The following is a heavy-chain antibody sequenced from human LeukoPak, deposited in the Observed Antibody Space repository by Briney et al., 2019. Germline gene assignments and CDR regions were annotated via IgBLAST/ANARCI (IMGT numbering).Heavy chain of an antibody. CDR3: AKESTVVTFDF. V-gene: IGHV3-30*18. D-gene: IGHD4-23*01. Sequence: GGSLRLSCAASGLTFRSYGMHWVRQAPGKGLEWVAVISYDGIKKYYGDSVKGRFTISRDNSKNTLYLQMNSLRSEDTAVYYSAKESTVVTFDFWGQGTLVTVSS. CDR1: GLTFRSYG. J-gene: IGHJ4*02. CDR2: ISYDGIKK.